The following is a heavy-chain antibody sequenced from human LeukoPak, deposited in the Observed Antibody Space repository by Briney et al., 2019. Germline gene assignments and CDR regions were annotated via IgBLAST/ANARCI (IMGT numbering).Heavy chain of an antibody. D-gene: IGHD3-22*01. J-gene: IGHJ4*02. Sequence: GGSLRLSCAASGFTFSNYWMGWVRQAPGKGLEWVANIKQDGGETYFVDSVKGRFTVSRDNAKNSLYLQMNSLRAEDTAIYYCARDLTSYDSSGPSYFDYWGQGTLVTVSS. CDR3: ARDLTSYDSSGPSYFDY. CDR1: GFTFSNYW. V-gene: IGHV3-7*01. CDR2: IKQDGGET.